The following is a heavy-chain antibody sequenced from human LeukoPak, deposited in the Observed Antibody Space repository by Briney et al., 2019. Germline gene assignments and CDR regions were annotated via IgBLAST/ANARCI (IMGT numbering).Heavy chain of an antibody. D-gene: IGHD6-19*01. CDR2: IYYSGST. CDR1: GVSISSYY. CDR3: ARLVSVAGFDY. J-gene: IGHJ4*02. V-gene: IGHV4-59*08. Sequence: SETLSLTCTVSGVSISSYYWSWIRQPPGKGLEWIGYIYYSGSTNYNPSLKSRVTISVDTSKNQFSLKLSSVTAADTAVYYCARLVSVAGFDYWGQGTLVTVSS.